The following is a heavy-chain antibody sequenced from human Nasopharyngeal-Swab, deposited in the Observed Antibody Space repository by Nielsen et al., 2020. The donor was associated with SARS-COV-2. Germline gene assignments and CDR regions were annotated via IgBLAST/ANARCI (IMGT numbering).Heavy chain of an antibody. CDR2: IFSNDEK. CDR3: ARLRQRSWFRESNYYGMDV. D-gene: IGHD3-10*01. J-gene: IGHJ6*02. Sequence: WIRQPPGKALEWLAHIFSNDEKSYSTSLKSRLTISKDTSKSQVVLTMTNMDPVDTATYYCARLRQRSWFRESNYYGMDVWGQGTTGTVSS. V-gene: IGHV2-26*01.